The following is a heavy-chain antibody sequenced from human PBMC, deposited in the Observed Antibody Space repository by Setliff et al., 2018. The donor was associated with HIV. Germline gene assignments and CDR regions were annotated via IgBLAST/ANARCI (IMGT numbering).Heavy chain of an antibody. CDR2: VYHTGST. Sequence: ASETLSLTCSVSGASISSNSYYWGWIRQPPGKGLEWIGEVYHTGSTNYNLSLKSRVITSIDKSKNQFSLKIDSVTAADTAVYYCARRPLFGVVIASVAKMEFDYWGQGTLVTVSS. CDR1: GASISSNSYY. CDR3: ARRPLFGVVIASVAKMEFDY. D-gene: IGHD3-3*01. J-gene: IGHJ4*02. V-gene: IGHV4-39*07.